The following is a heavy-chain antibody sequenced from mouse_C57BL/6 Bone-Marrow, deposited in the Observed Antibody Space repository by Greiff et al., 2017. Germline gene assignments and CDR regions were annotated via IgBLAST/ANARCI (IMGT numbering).Heavy chain of an antibody. CDR3: ARGPGLLCYSSWGFAY. D-gene: IGHD1-1*01. V-gene: IGHV5-4*03. J-gene: IGHJ3*01. CDR1: GFTFSSYA. Sequence: EVMLVESGGGLVKPGGSLKLSCAASGFTFSSYAMSWVRQTPEKRLEWVATISDGGSYTYYPDNVKGRFTISRDNAKNNLYLQMSHLKSEDTAMYYCARGPGLLCYSSWGFAYWGQGTLVTVSA. CDR2: ISDGGSYT.